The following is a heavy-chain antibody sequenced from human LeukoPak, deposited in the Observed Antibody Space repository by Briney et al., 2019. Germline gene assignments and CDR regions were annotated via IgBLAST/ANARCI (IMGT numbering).Heavy chain of an antibody. CDR2: IYYSGST. J-gene: IGHJ4*02. V-gene: IGHV4-59*01. Sequence: KPSETLSLTCTVSGGSISSYYWSWIRQPPGKGLEWIGYIYYSGSTNYNPSLKSRVTISVDTSKNQFSLKLSSVTAADTAVYYCARGGPTRYSSSWFKIDYWGQGTLVTVSS. D-gene: IGHD6-13*01. CDR3: ARGGPTRYSSSWFKIDY. CDR1: GGSISSYY.